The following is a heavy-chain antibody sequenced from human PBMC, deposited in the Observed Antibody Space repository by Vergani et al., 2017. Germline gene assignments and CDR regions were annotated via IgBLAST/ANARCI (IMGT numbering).Heavy chain of an antibody. J-gene: IGHJ5*02. Sequence: QLQLQESGPGLVKPSETLSLTCTVSGGSISSSSYYWGWIRQPPGKGLEWIGSIYYSGSTYYNPSLKSRVTISVDTSKNQFSLKLSSVTAADTAVYYCARPFSGFGELAGGFRRHPFDPWGQGTLVTVSS. D-gene: IGHD3-10*01. V-gene: IGHV4-39*01. CDR2: IYYSGST. CDR1: GGSISSSSYY. CDR3: ARPFSGFGELAGGFRRHPFDP.